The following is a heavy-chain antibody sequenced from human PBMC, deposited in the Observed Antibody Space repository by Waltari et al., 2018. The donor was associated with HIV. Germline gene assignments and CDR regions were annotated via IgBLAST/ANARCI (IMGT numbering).Heavy chain of an antibody. D-gene: IGHD3-22*01. CDR3: ARGGFYDSSGPFDY. CDR2: IIAYNGNT. Sequence: QVQLVQSGAEVKKPGASVKVSCKASGYTFTSYVISWVRQAPGQGLEWMGGIIAYNGNTNYAQRLQGRVTMTPDTSTSTAYMELRRLRSDDTAVYYCARGGFYDSSGPFDYWGQGTLVTVSS. J-gene: IGHJ4*02. CDR1: GYTFTSYV. V-gene: IGHV1-18*01.